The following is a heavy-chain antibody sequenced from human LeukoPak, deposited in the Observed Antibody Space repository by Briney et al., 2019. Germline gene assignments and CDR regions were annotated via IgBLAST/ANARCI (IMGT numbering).Heavy chain of an antibody. D-gene: IGHD6-6*01. CDR3: AKDIRSSSSGGVDY. J-gene: IGHJ4*02. CDR2: ISWDGGST. Sequence: PGGSLRLSCAASGFTFDDYTMHWVRPAPGKGLEWVSLISWDGGSTYYADSVKGRFTISRDNSKNSLYLQMNSLRTEDTALYYCAKDIRSSSSGGVDYWGQGTLVTVSS. CDR1: GFTFDDYT. V-gene: IGHV3-43*01.